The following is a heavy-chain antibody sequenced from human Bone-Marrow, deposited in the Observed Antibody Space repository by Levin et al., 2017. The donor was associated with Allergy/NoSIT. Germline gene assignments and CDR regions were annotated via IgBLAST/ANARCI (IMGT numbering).Heavy chain of an antibody. Sequence: LSLTCAVSGLNFQNYGMNWVRQAPGKGLEWVALISGGGNDGFYADSVRGRFTISRDNSKNMLYLQMNSLRPDDTAVYYCVARVFDYWGQGTLVAVSS. J-gene: IGHJ4*02. CDR2: ISGGGNDG. V-gene: IGHV3-30*03. CDR3: VARVFDY. CDR1: GLNFQNYG.